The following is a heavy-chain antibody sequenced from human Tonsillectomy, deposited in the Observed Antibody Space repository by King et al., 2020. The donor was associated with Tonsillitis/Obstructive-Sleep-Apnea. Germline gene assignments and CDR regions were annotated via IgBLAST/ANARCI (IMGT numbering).Heavy chain of an antibody. CDR1: GDTFTSYG. CDR2: ISAYNGNT. D-gene: IGHD5-18*01. V-gene: IGHV1-18*01. CDR3: ARERGVRGYTGYYYYYYYMDV. Sequence: VQLVESGAEVKKPGASVKVSCKASGDTFTSYGISWVRQAPGQGLEWMGWISAYNGNTNYAQKLQGRVTMTTDTSTSTAYMELRSLRPDGTAVYYSARERGVRGYTGYYYYYYYMDVWGKGTTVTVSS. J-gene: IGHJ6*03.